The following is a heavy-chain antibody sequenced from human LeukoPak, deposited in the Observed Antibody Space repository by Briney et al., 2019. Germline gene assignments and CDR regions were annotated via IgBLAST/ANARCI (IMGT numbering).Heavy chain of an antibody. V-gene: IGHV4-61*03. CDR3: ATYYVGAGGRGH. J-gene: IGHJ4*02. CDR1: GASVSSNSYH. CDR2: HSGNS. D-gene: IGHD3-16*01. Sequence: SETLSLTCTVSGASVSSNSYHWSWIRQAPGKGLEWIGHSGNSDYKPSLKSRITISTGTSNNHFSLNLVSVTAADTAVYYCATYYVGAGGRGHWGPGTLVTVSS.